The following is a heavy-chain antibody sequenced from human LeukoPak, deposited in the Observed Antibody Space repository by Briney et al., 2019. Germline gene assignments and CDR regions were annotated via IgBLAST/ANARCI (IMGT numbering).Heavy chain of an antibody. D-gene: IGHD2-2*01. CDR2: VSGSAGNT. Sequence: GGSLRLSCAASGFTFRYYAMSWVRQAPGRGLEWVSTVSGSAGNTYYADSVKGRFTISRDNSKNTLYLQMNSLRAEDTAVYYCARVVEYCSSTGCNYWYFDLWGRGTLVTVSS. CDR3: ARVVEYCSSTGCNYWYFDL. J-gene: IGHJ2*01. CDR1: GFTFRYYA. V-gene: IGHV3-23*01.